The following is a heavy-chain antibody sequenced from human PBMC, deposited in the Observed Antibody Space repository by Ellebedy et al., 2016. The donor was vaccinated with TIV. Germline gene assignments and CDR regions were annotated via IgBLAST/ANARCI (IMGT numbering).Heavy chain of an antibody. CDR2: ISYDATSR. CDR1: GFTFDRFA. V-gene: IGHV3-30*04. D-gene: IGHD6-13*01. CDR3: AKGSAAAAVLDS. J-gene: IGHJ4*02. Sequence: GESLKISCVASGFTFDRFAMHWVRQAPGKGLDWVAVISYDATSRHFADSVRGRFTVSRDNSKNTVYLQMNSLRGVDSGIYDCAKGSAAAAVLDSWGQGTLVTVSS.